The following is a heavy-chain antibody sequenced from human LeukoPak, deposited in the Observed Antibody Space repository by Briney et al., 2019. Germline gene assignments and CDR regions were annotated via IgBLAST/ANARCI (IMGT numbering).Heavy chain of an antibody. CDR2: IYYSGRT. V-gene: IGHV4-39*07. CDR3: ARGLDYGDYYMDV. D-gene: IGHD4-17*01. CDR1: GGSISGSTYY. J-gene: IGHJ6*03. Sequence: PSETLSLTCTVSGGSISGSTYYWGWIRQPPGKGLEWIGSIYYSGRTYYNPSLKSRVTISVDTSKNQFSLKLSSVTAADTAVYYCARGLDYGDYYMDVWGKGTTVTVSS.